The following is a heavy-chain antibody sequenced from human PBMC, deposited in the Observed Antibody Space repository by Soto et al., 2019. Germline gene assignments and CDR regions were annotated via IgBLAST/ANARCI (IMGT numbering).Heavy chain of an antibody. CDR1: GYTFTNYG. CDR2: ISGYNGNT. J-gene: IGHJ6*02. Sequence: ASVKVSCKASGYTFTNYGISWVRQAPGQGLEWMGWISGYNGNTNFAQKFQGRVTMTTDTATSTAYMELRSLRSEDTAVYYCARGKGSGCDYYYYGMDCWGQGTTVTV. D-gene: IGHD6-19*01. CDR3: ARGKGSGCDYYYYGMDC. V-gene: IGHV1-18*04.